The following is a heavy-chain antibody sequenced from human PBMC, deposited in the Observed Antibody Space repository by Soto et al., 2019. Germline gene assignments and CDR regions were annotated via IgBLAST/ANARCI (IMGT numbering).Heavy chain of an antibody. D-gene: IGHD3-22*01. CDR2: IYYSGST. J-gene: IGHJ3*02. CDR1: GGSISSSSYY. Sequence: QLQLQESGPGLVKPSETLSLTCTVSGGSISSSSYYWGWIRQPPGKGLEWIGSIYYSGSTYYNPSLKSRVTISVDTSKNQFSLKLSSVTAADTAVYYCARHSSGYYYLDAFDIWGQGTMVTVSS. CDR3: ARHSSGYYYLDAFDI. V-gene: IGHV4-39*01.